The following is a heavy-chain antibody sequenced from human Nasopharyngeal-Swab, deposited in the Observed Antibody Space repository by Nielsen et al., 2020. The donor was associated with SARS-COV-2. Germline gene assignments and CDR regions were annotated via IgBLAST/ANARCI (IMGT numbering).Heavy chain of an antibody. CDR1: GVSITRQY. CDR2: ISRTSGS. V-gene: IGHV4-59*11. J-gene: IGHJ5*02. CDR3: AKEGATGWFDP. Sequence: SETLSLTCTVSGVSITRQYWSWIRQPPGKGLEWIGYISRTSGSSYNPALKSRVTMFMDTSKNQFSLKVKSVIAADTAVYYCAKEGATGWFDPWGQGTLVTVSP.